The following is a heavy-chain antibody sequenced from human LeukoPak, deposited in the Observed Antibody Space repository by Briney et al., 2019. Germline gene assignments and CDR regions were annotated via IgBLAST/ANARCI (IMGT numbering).Heavy chain of an antibody. V-gene: IGHV1-18*01. CDR2: ISPNNGNT. Sequence: ASVKVSCKASGYTFRSYAITWVRQAPGQGLEWMGWISPNNGNTNYAQKFQGRVTMTTDTPTSTAYMEMRSLRSDDTAVYYCARDRDSSGWHVADYWGQGTLVTVSS. J-gene: IGHJ4*02. CDR1: GYTFRSYA. D-gene: IGHD6-19*01. CDR3: ARDRDSSGWHVADY.